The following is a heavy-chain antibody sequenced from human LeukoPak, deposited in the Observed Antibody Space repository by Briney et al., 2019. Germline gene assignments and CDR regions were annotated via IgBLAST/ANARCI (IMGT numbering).Heavy chain of an antibody. V-gene: IGHV4-59*08. CDR2: IYYSGST. Sequence: SETLSLTCTVSGGSISSYYWSWIRQPPGKGLEWIGYIYYSGSTNYTPSLKSRVTISVDTSKNQFSLKLSSVTAADTAVYYCARHGGSYLSSWDYWGQGTLVTVSS. D-gene: IGHD1-26*01. CDR1: GGSISSYY. J-gene: IGHJ4*02. CDR3: ARHGGSYLSSWDY.